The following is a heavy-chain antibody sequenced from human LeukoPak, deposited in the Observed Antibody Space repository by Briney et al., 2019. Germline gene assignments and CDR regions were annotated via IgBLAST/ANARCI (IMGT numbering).Heavy chain of an antibody. Sequence: ASVKASFKASGYTFTGYYMHWVRQAPGQGLEWMGWINPNSGGTNYAQKFQGRVTMTRDTSISTAYMELRRLRSDDTAVYYCARDPGRYFDYWGQGTLVTVSS. CDR3: ARDPGRYFDY. V-gene: IGHV1-2*02. J-gene: IGHJ4*02. CDR2: INPNSGGT. CDR1: GYTFTGYY.